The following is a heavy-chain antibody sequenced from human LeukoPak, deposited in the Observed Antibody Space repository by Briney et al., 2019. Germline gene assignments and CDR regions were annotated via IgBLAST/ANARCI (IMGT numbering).Heavy chain of an antibody. CDR3: ARDCSSTSCPPFDY. Sequence: GSVKVSCKASGYTFTGYYMHWVRQAPGQGLEWMGWISAYNGNTNYAQKLQGRVTMTTDTSTGTAYMELRSLGSDDTAVYYCARDCSSTSCPPFDYWGQGTLVTVSS. CDR2: ISAYNGNT. V-gene: IGHV1-18*04. CDR1: GYTFTGYY. J-gene: IGHJ4*02. D-gene: IGHD2-2*01.